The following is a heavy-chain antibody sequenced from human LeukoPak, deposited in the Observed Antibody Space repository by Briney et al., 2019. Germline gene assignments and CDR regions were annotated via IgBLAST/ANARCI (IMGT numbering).Heavy chain of an antibody. D-gene: IGHD3-3*01. Sequence: PSETLSLTCAVYGGSFSGYYWSWIRQPPGKGLEWIGYIYYSGSTYYNPSLKSRVTISVDTSKNQFSLKLSSVTAADTAVYYCARDRYYDFWSSGDGFRYYFDYWGQGTLVTVSS. V-gene: IGHV4-59*12. CDR1: GGSFSGYY. CDR3: ARDRYYDFWSSGDGFRYYFDY. CDR2: IYYSGST. J-gene: IGHJ4*02.